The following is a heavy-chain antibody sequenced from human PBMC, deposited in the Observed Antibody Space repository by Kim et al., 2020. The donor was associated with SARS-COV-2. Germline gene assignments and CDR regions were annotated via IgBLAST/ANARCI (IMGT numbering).Heavy chain of an antibody. Sequence: GGSLRLSCAASGFTFSSYSMNWVRQAPGKGLEWISYISSSSSTIYYADAVKGRVTISRDNAKNSMYLQMNSLRAEDTAVYDCAGRLDYWGQVTLGTVFS. V-gene: IGHV3-48*01. D-gene: IGHD1-26*01. CDR1: GFTFSSYS. CDR2: ISSSSSTI. J-gene: IGHJ4*02. CDR3: AGRLDY.